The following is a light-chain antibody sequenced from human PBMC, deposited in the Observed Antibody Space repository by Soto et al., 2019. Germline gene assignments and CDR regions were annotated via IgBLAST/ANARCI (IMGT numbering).Light chain of an antibody. J-gene: IGKJ1*01. CDR1: QSVSSD. Sequence: IVMTQSPATLSVSPGERATLSCRASQSVSSDLAWYQQRPGQAPRLLIHDASTRATGIPARFSGSGSGTEFTLTISSLQSEDFAVYYCQHYNHWPPLFGQGTKVEIK. CDR3: QHYNHWPPL. CDR2: DAS. V-gene: IGKV3-15*01.